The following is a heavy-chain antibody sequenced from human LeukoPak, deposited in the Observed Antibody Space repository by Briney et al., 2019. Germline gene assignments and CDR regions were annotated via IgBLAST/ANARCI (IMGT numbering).Heavy chain of an antibody. D-gene: IGHD6-13*01. CDR2: INSDGSST. Sequence: GGSLRLSCAASGFTFSSYWMHWVRQAPGKGLVWVSRINSDGSSTSYADSVKGRFTISRDNAKNTLYLQMNSLRAEDTAVYYCARDQDSSSWSYGMDVWGQGTTVTVSS. V-gene: IGHV3-74*01. CDR3: ARDQDSSSWSYGMDV. J-gene: IGHJ6*02. CDR1: GFTFSSYW.